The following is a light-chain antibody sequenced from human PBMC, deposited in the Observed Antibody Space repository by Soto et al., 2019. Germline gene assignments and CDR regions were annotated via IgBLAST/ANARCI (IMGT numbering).Light chain of an antibody. CDR1: SSDVGGYNY. V-gene: IGLV2-8*01. J-gene: IGLJ2*01. Sequence: QSALTQPPSASGSPGQSVTISCTGTSSDVGGYNYVSWYQQHPGKAPRLMIYEVSKRPGGVPDRFAGSKSGNTASLTVAGLQAEYEAEYYCSSYAGSNENVIFGGGTKLTVL. CDR2: EVS. CDR3: SSYAGSNENVI.